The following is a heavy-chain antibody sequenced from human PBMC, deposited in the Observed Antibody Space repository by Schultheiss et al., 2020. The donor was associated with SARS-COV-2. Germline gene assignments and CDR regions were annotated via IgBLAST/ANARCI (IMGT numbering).Heavy chain of an antibody. J-gene: IGHJ5*02. D-gene: IGHD2-2*01. V-gene: IGHV5-51*01. CDR1: GYTFTTYW. Sequence: GESLKISCKGSGYTFTTYWIAWVRQMPGKGLEWMGAIYPGDSDTRYSPSFQGQVTISADKSISTAYLQWSSLKASDTAMYYCARVRSLPAAIGWFDPWGQGTLVTVSS. CDR3: ARVRSLPAAIGWFDP. CDR2: IYPGDSDT.